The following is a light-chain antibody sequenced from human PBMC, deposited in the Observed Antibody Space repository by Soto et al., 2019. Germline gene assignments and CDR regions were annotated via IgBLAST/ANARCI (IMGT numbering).Light chain of an antibody. V-gene: IGKV3-11*01. CDR2: DAS. Sequence: EIVLTQSPATLSLSPGERATLSCRAGQGISSYLAWYQQKPGQAPRLLIYDASNRATGIPPRFSGSGSGTDFTLTISSLEPEDFAVSYCQQRSSWPITFGQGTRLEIK. CDR1: QGISSY. CDR3: QQRSSWPIT. J-gene: IGKJ5*01.